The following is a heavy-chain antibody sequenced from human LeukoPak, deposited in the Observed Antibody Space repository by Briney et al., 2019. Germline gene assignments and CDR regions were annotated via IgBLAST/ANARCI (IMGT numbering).Heavy chain of an antibody. V-gene: IGHV1-69*04. Sequence: GASVKVSCKASGGTFSSYAISWVRQAPGQGLEWMGRISPILGIANDAQKFQGRVTITADKSTSTAYMELSSLRSEDTAVYYCEYGSGAFDIWGQGTMVTVSS. CDR1: GGTFSSYA. CDR2: ISPILGIA. CDR3: EYGSGAFDI. D-gene: IGHD4-17*01. J-gene: IGHJ3*02.